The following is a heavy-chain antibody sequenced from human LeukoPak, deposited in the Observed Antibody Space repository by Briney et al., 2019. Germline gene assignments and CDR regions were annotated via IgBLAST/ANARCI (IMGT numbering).Heavy chain of an antibody. V-gene: IGHV3-11*01. CDR3: ARRGAYYFDY. CDR1: GFTVSSNY. D-gene: IGHD3-10*01. CDR2: ITSSGSTI. J-gene: IGHJ4*02. Sequence: GGSLRLSCAASGFTVSSNYMSWDRQAPGKGLEWVSYITSSGSTIYYADSVKGRFTISRDNVKSSLYLQMNSLRAEDTAVYYCARRGAYYFDYWGQGTLVTVSS.